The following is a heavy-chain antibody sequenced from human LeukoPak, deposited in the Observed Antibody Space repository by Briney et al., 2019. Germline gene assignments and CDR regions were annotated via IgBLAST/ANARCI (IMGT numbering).Heavy chain of an antibody. CDR2: IRGTTDGGTT. CDR3: TRVIALAGTFLDDDS. V-gene: IGHV3-49*04. Sequence: PRRSLRPSCTASGFIFGDYGISWVRQAPGKGLEWVGFIRGTTDGGTTEYAASVKDRLTISRDDSKKVAYLQMNSLKTEDTAVYYCTRVIALAGTFLDDDSWGQGTLVTVSS. J-gene: IGHJ4*02. D-gene: IGHD6-19*01. CDR1: GFIFGDYG.